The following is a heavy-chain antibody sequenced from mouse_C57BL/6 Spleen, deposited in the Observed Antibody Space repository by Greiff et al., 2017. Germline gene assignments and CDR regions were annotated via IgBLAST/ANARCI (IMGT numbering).Heavy chain of an antibody. CDR3: ARFRFYAMDY. J-gene: IGHJ4*01. Sequence: EVQVVESGGGLVKPGGSLKLSCAASGFTFSDYGMHWVRQAPEKGLEWVAYISSGSSTIYYADTVKGRFTISRDNAKNTLFLQMSSLRSEDTAMYYCARFRFYAMDYWGQGASVTVSS. CDR2: ISSGSSTI. V-gene: IGHV5-17*01. CDR1: GFTFSDYG.